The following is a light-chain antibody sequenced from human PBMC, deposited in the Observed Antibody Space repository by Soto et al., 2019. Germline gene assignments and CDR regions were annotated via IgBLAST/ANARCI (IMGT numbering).Light chain of an antibody. CDR2: AAS. J-gene: IGKJ1*01. CDR3: QQYASSPST. Sequence: EIVLTQSPDTLSLSPLKRDNLXSRSSQSLSINYLAWYQQKPGQAPRLLIYAASSRAAGIPDRFSGSGSGTDFTLTISRLEPEDFAVYYCQQYASSPSTFGQGTKVDIK. V-gene: IGKV3-20*01. CDR1: QSLSINY.